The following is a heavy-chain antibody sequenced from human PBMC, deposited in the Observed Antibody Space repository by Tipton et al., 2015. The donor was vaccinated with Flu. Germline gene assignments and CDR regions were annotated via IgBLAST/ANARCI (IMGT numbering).Heavy chain of an antibody. J-gene: IGHJ6*03. CDR2: INSKTNGKTT. CDR1: GLTFTKAW. V-gene: IGHV3-15*01. CDR3: TPLDYMDV. Sequence: SLRLSCVVSGLTFTKAWMSWVRQAPGKGLEWVGRINSKTNGKTTNYAAPVKGRFTISRDDSKNTLYLQMNSLKIEDTAVYYCTPLDYMDVWGKGTTVTVSS.